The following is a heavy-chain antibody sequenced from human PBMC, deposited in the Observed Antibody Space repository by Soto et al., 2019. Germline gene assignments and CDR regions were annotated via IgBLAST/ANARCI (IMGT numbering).Heavy chain of an antibody. CDR2: IYYSGST. CDR1: GGPISSGDYY. Sequence: SETLSLTCTVSGGPISSGDYYWSWIRQPPGKGLEWIGYIYYSGSTYYNPSLKSRDTISVDTSKNQFSLKLSSVTAANTAVYYGARARAGGNSYDSSGYQNPVCYYYYYGMDFWGQGTTLTVSS. CDR3: ARARAGGNSYDSSGYQNPVCYYYYYGMDF. D-gene: IGHD3-22*01. J-gene: IGHJ6*02. V-gene: IGHV4-30-4*01.